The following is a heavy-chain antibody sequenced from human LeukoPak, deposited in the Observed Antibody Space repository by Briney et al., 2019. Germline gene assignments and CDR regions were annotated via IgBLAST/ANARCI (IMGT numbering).Heavy chain of an antibody. J-gene: IGHJ4*02. CDR2: IWYDGTNK. CDR1: GSSFSSYG. CDR3: ARDQRGFSYSKYYFDY. D-gene: IGHD5-18*01. Sequence: PGRSLTLSSAASGSSFSSYGMHWVRQAPGKGLEWVAVIWYDGTNKYYADSVKGRFTISRDNSKNTLYLQMNSLRAEDTAVYYCARDQRGFSYSKYYFDYWGQGTLVTVSS. V-gene: IGHV3-33*01.